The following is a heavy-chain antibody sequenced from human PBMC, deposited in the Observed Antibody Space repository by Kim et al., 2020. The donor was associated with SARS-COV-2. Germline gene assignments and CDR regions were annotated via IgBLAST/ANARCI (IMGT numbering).Heavy chain of an antibody. Sequence: GGSLRLSCAASGFTFSSYGMHWVRQAPGKGLEWVAVISYDGSNNYYADSVKGRFTISRDNSKNTLYLQMNSLRAEDTAVYYCARDSIWLLSKIPDYWGQGTLVTVSS. J-gene: IGHJ4*02. V-gene: IGHV3-33*05. CDR1: GFTFSSYG. CDR2: ISYDGSNN. CDR3: ARDSIWLLSKIPDY. D-gene: IGHD3-9*01.